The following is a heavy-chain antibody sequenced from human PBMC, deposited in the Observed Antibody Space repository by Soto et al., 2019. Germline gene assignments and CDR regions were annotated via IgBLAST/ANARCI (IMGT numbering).Heavy chain of an antibody. Sequence: SGPTLVNPTETLTLICSVSGFSLSDAGMGVSWIRQSPGKALEWLAHIFSSDDRSYSTSLETRLRISKDTSKSQVVLTMTKMDPVDTATYFCARTGYCSSASCHNFDYWGQGVLVTVSS. V-gene: IGHV2-26*01. J-gene: IGHJ4*02. D-gene: IGHD2-2*01. CDR2: IFSSDDR. CDR1: GFSLSDAGMG. CDR3: ARTGYCSSASCHNFDY.